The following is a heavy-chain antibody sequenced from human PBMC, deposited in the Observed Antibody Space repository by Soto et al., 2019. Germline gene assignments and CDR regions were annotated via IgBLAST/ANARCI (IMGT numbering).Heavy chain of an antibody. D-gene: IGHD4-17*01. CDR3: AIDLYGDYVGY. CDR2: IGAYNGNT. CDR1: GYTFTSYG. Sequence: QVQLVQSGAEVKKPGASVKVYCKASGYTFTSYGINWVRQAPGQGLEWMGWIGAYNGNTNYAQKLLGRVTMTTDTSTSTAYRELSSLRSDDTAVYYCAIDLYGDYVGYWGQGTLVTVSS. V-gene: IGHV1-18*01. J-gene: IGHJ4*02.